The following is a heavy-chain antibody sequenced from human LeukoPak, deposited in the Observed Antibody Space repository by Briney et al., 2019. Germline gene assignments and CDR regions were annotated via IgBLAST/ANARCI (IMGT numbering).Heavy chain of an antibody. CDR3: ARDSYGSGASDY. CDR2: IYYSGST. D-gene: IGHD3-10*01. J-gene: IGHJ4*02. V-gene: IGHV4-39*07. CDR1: GGSISSSSYY. Sequence: PSETLSLTCTVSGGSISSSSYYWGWIRQPPGKGLEWIGSIYYSGSTYYNPSLKSRVTISVDTSKNQFSLKLSSVTAADTAVYYCARDSYGSGASDYWGQGTLVTVSS.